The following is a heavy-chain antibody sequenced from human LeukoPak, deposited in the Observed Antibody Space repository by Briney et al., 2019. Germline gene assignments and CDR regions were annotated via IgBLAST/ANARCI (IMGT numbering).Heavy chain of an antibody. J-gene: IGHJ3*02. CDR2: IYYSGST. D-gene: IGHD2-21*01. CDR1: GGSISSYY. V-gene: IGHV4-59*01. Sequence: PSKTLSLTCTVSGGSISSYYWSWIRQPPGKGLEWIGYIYYSGSTNYNPSLKSRVTISVDTSKNQFSLKLSSVTAADTAVYYCARDRGRPDCSLDAFDIWGQGTMVTVSS. CDR3: ARDRGRPDCSLDAFDI.